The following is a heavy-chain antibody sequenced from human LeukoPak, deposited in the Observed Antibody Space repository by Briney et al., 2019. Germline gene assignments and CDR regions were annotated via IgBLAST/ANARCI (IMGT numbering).Heavy chain of an antibody. Sequence: GESLKISCKASGYTFTTYWIGWVRQMPGKGLEWMGIIYPGDSETKYSPSFQGQVIISADKSISTAYLQWSSLKASDTAMYYCARTYCNSVHCDQGGYYHGLDVWGQGTTVAVS. D-gene: IGHD2/OR15-2a*01. CDR2: IYPGDSET. CDR3: ARTYCNSVHCDQGGYYHGLDV. CDR1: GYTFTTYW. J-gene: IGHJ6*02. V-gene: IGHV5-51*01.